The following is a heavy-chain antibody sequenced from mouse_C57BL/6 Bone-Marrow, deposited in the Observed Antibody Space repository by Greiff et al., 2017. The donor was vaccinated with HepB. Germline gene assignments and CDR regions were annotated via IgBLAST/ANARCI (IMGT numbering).Heavy chain of an antibody. D-gene: IGHD1-1*01. CDR2: IFPGSGST. J-gene: IGHJ2*01. CDR1: GYTFTDYY. CDR3: ARQDKNLDYYGSSYVDY. V-gene: IGHV1-75*01. Sequence: QVQLQQSGPELVKPGASVKISCKASGYTFTDYYINWVKQRPGQGLEWIGWIFPGSGSTYYNEKFKGKATLTVDKSSSTAYMQLSSLTSEDSAVYFCARQDKNLDYYGSSYVDYWGQGTTLTVSS.